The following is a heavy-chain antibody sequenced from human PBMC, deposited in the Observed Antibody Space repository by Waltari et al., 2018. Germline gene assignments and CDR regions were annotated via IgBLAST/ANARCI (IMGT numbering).Heavy chain of an antibody. V-gene: IGHV3-48*01. D-gene: IGHD3-10*01. Sequence: EVQLVESGGGLVQPGGSLRLSCAASGFTFSSYSMNWVRQAPGKGLEWVSYNSISSSTRYYADSVKGRFTISRDNAKNSLYLQMNSLRAEDTAVYYCARDLYYGSGIGYYFDYWGQGTLVTVSS. CDR1: GFTFSSYS. J-gene: IGHJ4*02. CDR2: NSISSSTR. CDR3: ARDLYYGSGIGYYFDY.